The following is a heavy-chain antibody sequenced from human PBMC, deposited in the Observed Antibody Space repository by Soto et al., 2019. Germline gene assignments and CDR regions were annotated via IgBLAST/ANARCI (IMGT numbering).Heavy chain of an antibody. CDR1: GYSISSGYY. D-gene: IGHD3-16*01. V-gene: IGHV4-38-2*01. Sequence: SETLSLTCAVSGYSISSGYYWGWIRQPPGKGLEWIGSIYHSGSTYYNPSLKSRVTISLDTSKNQFSLKLSSVTAADTAVYYCAGMGGYGMDVWGQGTPVTVSS. CDR3: AGMGGYGMDV. J-gene: IGHJ6*02. CDR2: IYHSGST.